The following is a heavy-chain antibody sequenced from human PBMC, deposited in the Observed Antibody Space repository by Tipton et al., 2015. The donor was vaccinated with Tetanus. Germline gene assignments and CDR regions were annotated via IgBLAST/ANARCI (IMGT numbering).Heavy chain of an antibody. CDR3: ARDSTHRRDGYNDFDY. D-gene: IGHD5-24*01. V-gene: IGHV3-23*01. CDR2: ISGPGDTTT. J-gene: IGHJ4*02. CDR1: GFTFSSYA. Sequence: SLRLSCVASGFTFSSYAMSWVRQAPGKGLEWVSAISGPGDTTTYYTDSVQGRFTISRDNAKNSLYLQMNSLRDEDTAVYYCARDSTHRRDGYNDFDYWGQGTLVTVSS.